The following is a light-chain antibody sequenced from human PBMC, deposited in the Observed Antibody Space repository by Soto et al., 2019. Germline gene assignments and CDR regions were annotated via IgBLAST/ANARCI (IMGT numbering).Light chain of an antibody. CDR2: AAS. CDR3: QQSYSTPLT. Sequence: DIQLTQSPSTLSGFLGDRVAITCRASQTISSWLAWYQQKPGKAPKLLIYAASSLQSGVPSRFSGSGSGTDFTLTISSLQPEDFATYYCQQSYSTPLTFGGGTRLEI. V-gene: IGKV1-39*01. J-gene: IGKJ5*01. CDR1: QTISSW.